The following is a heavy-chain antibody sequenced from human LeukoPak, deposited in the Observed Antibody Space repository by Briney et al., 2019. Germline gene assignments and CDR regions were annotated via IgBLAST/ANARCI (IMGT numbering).Heavy chain of an antibody. CDR1: GGSISSGGYS. D-gene: IGHD5-12*01. Sequence: SETLSLTCAVSGGSISSGGYSWSWVRQPPGEGLEWVGYIYHSGSTYYNPSLQSRVTISLDRSNNQFSLKLSSMTAADTAVYDCASGNTGYDRDSFDIWGQGTMVTVSS. CDR3: ASGNTGYDRDSFDI. J-gene: IGHJ3*02. V-gene: IGHV4-30-2*01. CDR2: IYHSGST.